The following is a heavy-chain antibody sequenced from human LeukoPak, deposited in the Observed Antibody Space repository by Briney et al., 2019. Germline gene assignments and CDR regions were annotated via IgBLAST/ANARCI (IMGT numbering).Heavy chain of an antibody. CDR2: IYYSGST. CDR1: GGSISSGGYS. J-gene: IGHJ4*02. CDR3: ARALYGDYGYLLDY. Sequence: SQTLSLTCAVSGGSISSGGYSWSWIRQPPGKGLEWIGYIYYSGSTYYNPSLKSRVTISVDTSKNQFSLKLSSVTAADTAVYYCARALYGDYGYLLDYWGQGTLVTVSS. V-gene: IGHV4-30-4*07. D-gene: IGHD4-17*01.